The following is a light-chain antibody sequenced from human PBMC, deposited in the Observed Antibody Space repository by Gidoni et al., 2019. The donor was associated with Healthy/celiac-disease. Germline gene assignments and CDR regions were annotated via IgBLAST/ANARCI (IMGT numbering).Light chain of an antibody. J-gene: IGLJ2*01. Sequence: QSALTQPASASGSPGHSITISCTGTSSDVGGYNYVSWYQQHPGKAPKLMIYDVSNRPSGVSNRFSGSKSGNTASLTISRLQAEDEADYYCSSYTSSSSVVYGGGTKLTVL. CDR3: SSYTSSSSVV. V-gene: IGLV2-14*01. CDR2: DVS. CDR1: SSDVGGYNY.